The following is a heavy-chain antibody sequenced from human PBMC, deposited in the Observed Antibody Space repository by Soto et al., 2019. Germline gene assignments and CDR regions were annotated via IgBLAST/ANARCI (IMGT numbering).Heavy chain of an antibody. CDR3: ARDRAYGSSEVYDY. Sequence: VQLVQSGPEVKKPGASVKVSCKTTGYTFTTYGISWFRQAPGQGLEWMGRVSGHNGYSTYAQKVQGRVAMTTDTSTSTAYMELRGLRSDDTAVYYCARDRAYGSSEVYDYWGQGTLVTISS. CDR1: GYTFTTYG. V-gene: IGHV1-18*01. CDR2: VSGHNGYS. J-gene: IGHJ4*02. D-gene: IGHD2-21*01.